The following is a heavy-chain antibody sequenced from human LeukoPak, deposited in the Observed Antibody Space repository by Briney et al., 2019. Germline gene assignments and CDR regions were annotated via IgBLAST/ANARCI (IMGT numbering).Heavy chain of an antibody. CDR1: GGTFSSYA. CDR2: IIPIFGIA. J-gene: IGHJ4*02. D-gene: IGHD7-27*01. Sequence: ASVKVSCKASGGTFSSYAISWVRQAPGQGREWMGRIIPIFGIANYAQRFQGRVTITADKSTSTAYMELSSLRSEDTAVYYCARGTGEAYYFDYWGQGTLVTVSS. V-gene: IGHV1-69*04. CDR3: ARGTGEAYYFDY.